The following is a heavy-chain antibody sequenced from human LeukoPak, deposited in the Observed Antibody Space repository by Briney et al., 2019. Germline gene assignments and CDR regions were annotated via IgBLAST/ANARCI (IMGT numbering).Heavy chain of an antibody. CDR2: IYHSGNT. V-gene: IGHV4-31*03. CDR1: GDSISNGGSISNGGHY. J-gene: IGHJ3*02. Sequence: PSETLSLTCTVSGDSISNGGSISNGGHYWSWIRQFPGKGLEWIGYIYHSGNTYYNPSLESRVSMSVDTSNNRFSLKLNSVTAADTAVYYCARPYEVGAHSADDDEDAFDIWGQGTMVAVSS. CDR3: ARPYEVGAHSADDDEDAFDI. D-gene: IGHD1-26*01.